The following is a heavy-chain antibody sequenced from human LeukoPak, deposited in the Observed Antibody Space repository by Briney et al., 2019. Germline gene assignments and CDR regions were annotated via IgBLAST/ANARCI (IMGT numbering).Heavy chain of an antibody. CDR2: IYSGGST. CDR1: GFTVSSSY. V-gene: IGHV3-53*01. J-gene: IGHJ4*02. CDR3: AKAVSHSYFDY. Sequence: GGSLRLSCAASGFTVSSSYMIWVRQAPGKGLEWVSVIYSGGSTYYADSVKGRFTISRDNSKNTLYLQMNSLRADDTAVYFCAKAVSHSYFDYWGQGTLVTVSA. D-gene: IGHD6-19*01.